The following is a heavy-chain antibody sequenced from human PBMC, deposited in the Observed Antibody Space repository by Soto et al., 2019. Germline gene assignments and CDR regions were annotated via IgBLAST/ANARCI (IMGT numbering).Heavy chain of an antibody. CDR1: GFTFSNET. J-gene: IGHJ4*02. CDR2: LDGSGSHT. CDR3: VKGQYSSNRGYFDY. Sequence: EVQLLESGGGFLQPGGSLRLSCAASGFTFSNETMSWVRQAPGRGLEWVSSLDGSGSHTFHADSVKGRFTISRDNSKNTVYLQMNSLRAEDRAVYYCVKGQYSSNRGYFDYWGQGPVVSVSS. D-gene: IGHD1-26*01. V-gene: IGHV3-23*01.